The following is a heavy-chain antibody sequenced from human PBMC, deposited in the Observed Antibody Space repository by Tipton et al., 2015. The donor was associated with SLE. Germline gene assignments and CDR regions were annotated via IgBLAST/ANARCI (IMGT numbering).Heavy chain of an antibody. V-gene: IGHV3-30*02. Sequence: SLRLSCAASGFTFSSYGMHWVRQAPGKGLEWVAFIRYDGSNKYYADSVKGRFTISRDNSKNTLYLQMNSLRAEDTAVYYCASIMDTAMVRGADAFDIWGQGTMVTVSS. CDR1: GFTFSSYG. J-gene: IGHJ3*02. CDR2: IRYDGSNK. D-gene: IGHD5-18*01. CDR3: ASIMDTAMVRGADAFDI.